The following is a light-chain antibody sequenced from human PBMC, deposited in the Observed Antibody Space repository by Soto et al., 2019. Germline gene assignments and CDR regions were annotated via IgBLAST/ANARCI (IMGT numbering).Light chain of an antibody. CDR1: QNVGGD. CDR2: RTS. J-gene: IGKJ1*01. Sequence: EGVTTQSPATLSVSPGERATLSCRASQNVGGDLAWYQQKPGQAPRLLIYRTSTRANGTPVRFSGSGSGTEFPLTISSLQSEDFAFYYCQEYNGRSSFGQGTKVEMK. CDR3: QEYNGRSS. V-gene: IGKV3-15*01.